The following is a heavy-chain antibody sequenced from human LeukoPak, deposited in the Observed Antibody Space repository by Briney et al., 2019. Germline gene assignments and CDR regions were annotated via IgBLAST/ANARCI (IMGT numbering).Heavy chain of an antibody. V-gene: IGHV4-4*07. Sequence: SATLSLTCTISGGSFSVYHWSWIRQPAGRGLEWIGRMYTSGSTDYNPSLKSRVTMSVDTSKNQFSLKLSSVTAADTAVYYCARASGYYSYWGQGILVTVTS. D-gene: IGHD3-22*01. J-gene: IGHJ4*02. CDR1: GGSFSVYH. CDR2: MYTSGST. CDR3: ARASGYYSY.